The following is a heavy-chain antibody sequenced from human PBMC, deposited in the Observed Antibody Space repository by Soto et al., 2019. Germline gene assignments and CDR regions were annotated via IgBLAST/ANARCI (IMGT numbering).Heavy chain of an antibody. CDR2: IHHSGSI. CDR1: GGFITSDSYY. Sequence: SETLSLTCTVSGGFITSDSYYWTWIRQSPGKGLEWIGYIHHSGSILYNPSLKSRVTISVDTSKNQFSLHLSSVTAADTAVYFCAREDDGGDSLDVWGQGTTVTVSS. D-gene: IGHD2-21*02. CDR3: AREDDGGDSLDV. J-gene: IGHJ6*02. V-gene: IGHV4-30-4*08.